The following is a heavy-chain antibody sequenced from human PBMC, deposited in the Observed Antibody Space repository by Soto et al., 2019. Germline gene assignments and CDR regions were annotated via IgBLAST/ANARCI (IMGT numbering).Heavy chain of an antibody. CDR2: IIPIFGTA. Sequence: VASVKVSCKASGGTFSSYAISWVRQAPGQGLEWMGGIIPIFGTANYAQKFQGRVTITADESTSTAYMELSSLRSEDTAVYYCARDPGRDGYNYHYYYYGMDVWGQGTTVTV. J-gene: IGHJ6*02. CDR1: GGTFSSYA. CDR3: ARDPGRDGYNYHYYYYGMDV. D-gene: IGHD1-1*01. V-gene: IGHV1-69*13.